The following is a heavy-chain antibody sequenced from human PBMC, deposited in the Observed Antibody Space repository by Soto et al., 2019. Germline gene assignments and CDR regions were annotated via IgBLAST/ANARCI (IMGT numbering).Heavy chain of an antibody. D-gene: IGHD6-13*01. CDR2: IIPIFGTA. J-gene: IGHJ5*02. CDR3: ARVSYSGNWFVHSVAGPNWFDP. CDR1: GGTFSSYA. Sequence: SVKVSCKASGGTFSSYAISWVRQAPGQGLEWMGGIIPIFGTANYAQKFQGRVTITADESTSTAYMELRSLRSEDTAVYYCARVSYSGNWFVHSVAGPNWFDPWGQGTLVTVSS. V-gene: IGHV1-69*13.